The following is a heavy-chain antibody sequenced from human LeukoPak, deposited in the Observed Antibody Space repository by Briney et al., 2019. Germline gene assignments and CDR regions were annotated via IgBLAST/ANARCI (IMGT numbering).Heavy chain of an antibody. J-gene: IGHJ4*02. CDR1: GVTFSRYG. V-gene: IGHV3-30*18. D-gene: IGHD4-23*01. Sequence: GVPLRLSCAASGVTFSRYGRHWVRPATDKGLEWVAVISYDGSNKYYADSVKGRFTISRDNSKNTLYLQMNSLRAEDTAVYYCAKDRTTVVTPFGYWGQGTLVTVSS. CDR2: ISYDGSNK. CDR3: AKDRTTVVTPFGY.